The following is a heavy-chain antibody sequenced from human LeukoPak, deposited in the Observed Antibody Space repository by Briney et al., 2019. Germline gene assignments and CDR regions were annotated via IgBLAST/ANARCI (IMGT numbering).Heavy chain of an antibody. CDR2: IGGEKSGSWT. CDR1: GFTYYNYP. D-gene: IGHD3-3*02. Sequence: GGSLRLSCAASGFTYYNYPMGWVRQAPGKGLEWLSAIGGEKSGSWTKSADSVKGRFTISRDNSENTLYLQMDSLTVEDTAVYYCARAGVISGWDYWGQGVLVTVSS. J-gene: IGHJ4*02. CDR3: ARAGVISGWDY. V-gene: IGHV3-23*01.